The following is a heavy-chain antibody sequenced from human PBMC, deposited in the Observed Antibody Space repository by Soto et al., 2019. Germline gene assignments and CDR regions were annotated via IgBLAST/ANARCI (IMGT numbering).Heavy chain of an antibody. CDR1: GFTFSSYG. Sequence: GGSLRLSCAASGFTFSSYGMHWVRQAPGKGLEWVAVISYDGSNKYYADSVKGRFTISRDNSKNTLYLQMNSLRAEDTAVYYCAKVGPSEKEGAYSSGWYRESHYYYGMDVWGQGTTVTVSS. J-gene: IGHJ6*02. D-gene: IGHD6-19*01. CDR3: AKVGPSEKEGAYSSGWYRESHYYYGMDV. CDR2: ISYDGSNK. V-gene: IGHV3-30*18.